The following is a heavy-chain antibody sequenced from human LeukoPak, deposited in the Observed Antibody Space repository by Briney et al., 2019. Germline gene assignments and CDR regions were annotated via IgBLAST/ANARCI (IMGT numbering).Heavy chain of an antibody. Sequence: GGSLRLSCAASGFTFSTYEMNWVRQAPGKGLEWVSYISGSGSIIYYADSVKGRFTISRDNAKNSLYLQMNSLRAEDTAVYYCARHGYCYYYMDVWGKGTTVTVSS. J-gene: IGHJ6*03. CDR2: ISGSGSII. V-gene: IGHV3-48*03. CDR1: GFTFSTYE. CDR3: ARHGYCYYYMDV.